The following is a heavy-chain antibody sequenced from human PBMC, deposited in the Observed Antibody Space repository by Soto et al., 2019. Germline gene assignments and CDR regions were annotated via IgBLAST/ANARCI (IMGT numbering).Heavy chain of an antibody. J-gene: IGHJ4*02. CDR3: ARRSDYGDYYFDY. Sequence: AGGSLKISCKGSGYSLTSYWSGWVRQMPGEGLEWMGIIYPGDSDTRYSPSFQGQVTISADKSISTAYLQWSSLKASDTAMYYCARRSDYGDYYFDYWGQGTLVTVSS. CDR2: IYPGDSDT. V-gene: IGHV5-51*01. D-gene: IGHD4-17*01. CDR1: GYSLTSYW.